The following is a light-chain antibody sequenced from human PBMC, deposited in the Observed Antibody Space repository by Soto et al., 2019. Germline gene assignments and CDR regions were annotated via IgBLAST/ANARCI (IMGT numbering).Light chain of an antibody. CDR1: SSDVGAYNY. V-gene: IGLV2-14*01. Sequence: QSALTQPASLSGPPGQSITISCTGTSSDVGAYNYVAWYQHHPGKTPRLVIYDVTNRPSGISDRFSGSKSGNTASLTISGLLAEDEADYYCTSYTSISTYVFGTGTKGTVL. CDR3: TSYTSISTYV. CDR2: DVT. J-gene: IGLJ1*01.